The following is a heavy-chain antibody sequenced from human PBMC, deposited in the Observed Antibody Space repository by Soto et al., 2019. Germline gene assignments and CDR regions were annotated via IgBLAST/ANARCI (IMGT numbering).Heavy chain of an antibody. V-gene: IGHV4-31*03. Sequence: PSETLSLTCTVSGGSISSGGYYWSWIRQHPGKGLEWIGYIYYSGSTYYNPSLKSRVTISVDTSKNQFSLKLSSVTAADTAVYYCARGTYDPEANWFDPWGQGTLVTVSS. CDR3: ARGTYDPEANWFDP. CDR2: IYYSGST. D-gene: IGHD3-16*01. J-gene: IGHJ5*02. CDR1: GGSISSGGYY.